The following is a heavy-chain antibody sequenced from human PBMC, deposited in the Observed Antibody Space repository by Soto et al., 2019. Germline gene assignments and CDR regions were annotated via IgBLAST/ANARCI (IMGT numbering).Heavy chain of an antibody. J-gene: IGHJ4*02. CDR3: AKTPGMAVAGTDSYFDY. CDR1: GFTFSSYA. D-gene: IGHD6-19*01. V-gene: IGHV3-23*01. CDR2: ISGSGGST. Sequence: EVQLLESGGGLVQPGGSLRLSCAASGFTFSSYAMSWVRQAPGKGLEWVSAISGSGGSTYYADTVKGRFTISRDNSKNTLNLQMNSLRAEDTAVYYCAKTPGMAVAGTDSYFDYWGQGTLVTVSS.